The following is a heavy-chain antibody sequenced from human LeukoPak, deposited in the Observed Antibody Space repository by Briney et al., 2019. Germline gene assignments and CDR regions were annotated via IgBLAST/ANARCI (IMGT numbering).Heavy chain of an antibody. V-gene: IGHV3-15*01. CDR3: TTGGGTSDF. D-gene: IGHD1-1*01. J-gene: IGHJ4*02. CDR2: IKRKTDGGTT. Sequence: GSLRLSCAASGFTFSNAWMSWVRQAPGKGLELVGRIKRKTDGGTTDYAAPVKGRFTISRDDSKNRLYLQMNSLKTEDTALYYCTTGGGTSDFWGQGTLVTVSS. CDR1: GFTFSNAW.